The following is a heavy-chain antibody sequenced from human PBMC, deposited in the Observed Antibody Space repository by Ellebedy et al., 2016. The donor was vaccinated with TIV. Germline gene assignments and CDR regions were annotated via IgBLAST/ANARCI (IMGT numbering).Heavy chain of an antibody. CDR2: ISSDGNNK. Sequence: GESLKISCAASGFTFTNHAIHWVRQAPGKGLQWVAVISSDGNNKDYEDSVKGRFTISRDNSENTVYLQMNSLRPEDSAVYFCARDGCSGGSCYSIDYYMDVWGQGTTVTVSS. J-gene: IGHJ6*03. CDR3: ARDGCSGGSCYSIDYYMDV. CDR1: GFTFTNHA. V-gene: IGHV3-30*14. D-gene: IGHD2-15*01.